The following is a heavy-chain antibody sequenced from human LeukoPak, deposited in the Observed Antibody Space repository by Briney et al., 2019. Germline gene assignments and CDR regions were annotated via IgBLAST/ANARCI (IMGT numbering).Heavy chain of an antibody. CDR2: IKHDGSEK. D-gene: IGHD6-19*01. CDR1: GFTFGDFW. Sequence: GGSLRPSCAPSGFTFGDFWMSWVRQAPGKGLEWVANIKHDGSEKYYVDSVKGRFTISRDNAKDSLYLQMYSLRAEDTALYYCVRIKGAVAGYFDYWGQGTLVTVSS. J-gene: IGHJ4*02. CDR3: VRIKGAVAGYFDY. V-gene: IGHV3-7*01.